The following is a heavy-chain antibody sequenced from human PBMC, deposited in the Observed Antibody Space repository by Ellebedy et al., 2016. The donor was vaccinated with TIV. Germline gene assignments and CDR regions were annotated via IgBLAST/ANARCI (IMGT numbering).Heavy chain of an antibody. V-gene: IGHV3-15*01. Sequence: GESLKISCAAAGFDFSDAWMSWVRQAPGKGLEWVGRIKRNIDGAITDYTAPVKGRLTISRDDSKNTVYLQMNSLKAEDTALYYCATYGSGGGWGQGTLVTVSS. CDR2: IKRNIDGAIT. CDR1: GFDFSDAW. D-gene: IGHD3-10*01. J-gene: IGHJ4*02. CDR3: ATYGSGGG.